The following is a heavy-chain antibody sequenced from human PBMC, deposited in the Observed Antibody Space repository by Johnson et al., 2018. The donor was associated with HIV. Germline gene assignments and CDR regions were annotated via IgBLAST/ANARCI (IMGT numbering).Heavy chain of an antibody. J-gene: IGHJ3*02. Sequence: VQLVESGGGLEQPGRSLRLSCAASEFTFDDYAMLWVRQVPGKGLVWVSRINSDGSSTNYADSVKGRFTISRDNAKNTLYLQMNSLRAEDTAVFYCARDAKVGYGDAFDIWGHGTMVTVSS. D-gene: IGHD5-12*01. CDR2: INSDGSST. CDR1: EFTFDDYA. V-gene: IGHV3-74*01. CDR3: ARDAKVGYGDAFDI.